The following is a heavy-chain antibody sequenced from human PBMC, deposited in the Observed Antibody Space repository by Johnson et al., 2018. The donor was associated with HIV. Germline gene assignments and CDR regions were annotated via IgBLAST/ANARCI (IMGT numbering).Heavy chain of an antibody. J-gene: IGHJ3*02. D-gene: IGHD3-22*01. CDR3: ARPITYYYDTSDYHDAFDI. CDR2: ISSGGSNK. V-gene: IGHV3-30*04. Sequence: QVHLVESGGGLVQPGGSLRLSCAASGLTFSSYNLHWVRQAPGKGLSWVAVISSGGSNKYYADSVMVRFPFSIDNSKNTLYLQMNSLRTEDTDVYYCARPITYYYDTSDYHDAFDIWGQGTMVTVSS. CDR1: GLTFSSYN.